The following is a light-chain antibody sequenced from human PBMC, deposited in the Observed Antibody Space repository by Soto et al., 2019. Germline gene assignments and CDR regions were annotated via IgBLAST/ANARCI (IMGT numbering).Light chain of an antibody. CDR3: AAWDDSLNGRVV. V-gene: IGLV1-44*01. Sequence: QSVLTQPPSASGTPGQRVTISCSGNSSNIGSNNVNWYQQLPGTAPKLLIYSNDQRPSGVPDRFSGSKSGTSASLAISGLQSEDEADYYCAAWDDSLNGRVVFGGGTKLTVL. CDR2: SND. J-gene: IGLJ2*01. CDR1: SSNIGSNN.